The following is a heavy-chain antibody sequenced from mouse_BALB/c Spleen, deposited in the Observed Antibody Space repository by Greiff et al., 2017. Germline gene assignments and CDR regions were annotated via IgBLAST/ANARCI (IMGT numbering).Heavy chain of an antibody. Sequence: DVQLVESGTVLARPGASVKMSCKASGYSFTSYWMHWVKQRPGQGLEWIGAIYPGNSDTSYNQKFKGKAKLTAVTSASTAYMELSSLTNEDSAVYYCTIDYYGSSYGYWGQGTTLTVSS. J-gene: IGHJ2*01. D-gene: IGHD1-1*01. CDR2: IYPGNSDT. V-gene: IGHV1-5*01. CDR1: GYSFTSYW. CDR3: TIDYYGSSYGY.